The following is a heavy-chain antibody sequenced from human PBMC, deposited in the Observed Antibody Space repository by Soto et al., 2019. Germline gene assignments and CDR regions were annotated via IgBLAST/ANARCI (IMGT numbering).Heavy chain of an antibody. CDR1: GYTFTAYP. CDR2: INGANGDT. J-gene: IGHJ4*02. V-gene: IGHV1-3*01. CDR3: ARKDYYGAGIYYFDH. Sequence: QVQLVQSGAVVKKPGASVKVSCKASGYTFTAYPVHWVRQAPGQRLEWMGWINGANGDTGYSQKFQGRVTVTRDTSANTVYMELSSLTSEDTAVYYCARKDYYGAGIYYFDHWGQGTLVTVSS. D-gene: IGHD3-10*01.